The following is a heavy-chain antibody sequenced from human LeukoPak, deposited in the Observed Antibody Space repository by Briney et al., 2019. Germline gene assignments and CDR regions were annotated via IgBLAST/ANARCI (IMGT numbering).Heavy chain of an antibody. J-gene: IGHJ3*02. CDR3: AKASPRLTTVTSSAFDI. Sequence: GGSLRLSCGASGFTFSSHAMTWVRQAPGKGLEWVSAISISGDTTYYADSVKGRFTIPRDNSKNTLYLQMNSLRAEDTAVYYCAKASPRLTTVTSSAFDIWGQGTMVTVSS. D-gene: IGHD4-17*01. CDR2: ISISGDTT. V-gene: IGHV3-23*01. CDR1: GFTFSSHA.